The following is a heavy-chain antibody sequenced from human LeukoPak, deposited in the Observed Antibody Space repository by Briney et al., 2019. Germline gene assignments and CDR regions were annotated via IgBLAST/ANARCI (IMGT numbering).Heavy chain of an antibody. Sequence: GGSLRLSCAASGFTFNTYSMNWVRHAPGKGLERVSSITSSSGYTYYADSVKGRFTISRDNAYNSLYLQMDSLSADDTAVYYCARSDSGSGSYFDYWGQGTLVTVSS. J-gene: IGHJ4*02. CDR2: ITSSSGYT. CDR3: ARSDSGSGSYFDY. V-gene: IGHV3-21*01. D-gene: IGHD3-10*01. CDR1: GFTFNTYS.